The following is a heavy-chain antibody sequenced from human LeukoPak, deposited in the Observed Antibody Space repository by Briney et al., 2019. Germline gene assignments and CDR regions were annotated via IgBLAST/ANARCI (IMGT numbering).Heavy chain of an antibody. Sequence: PGGSLRPSCAASGFTFSNYAMSWVRQAPGKGLEWVSAISGSGGSTYYADSVKGRFTISRDNSKNTLYLQMNSLRAEDTAVYYCAKGAAAGSGAFNIWGQGTMVTVSS. V-gene: IGHV3-23*01. D-gene: IGHD6-13*01. CDR3: AKGAAAGSGAFNI. CDR2: ISGSGGST. CDR1: GFTFSNYA. J-gene: IGHJ3*02.